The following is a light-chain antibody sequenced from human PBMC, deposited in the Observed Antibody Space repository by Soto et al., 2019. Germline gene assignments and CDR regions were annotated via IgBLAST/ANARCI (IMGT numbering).Light chain of an antibody. CDR2: RGS. CDR3: QDYGTSAPWT. J-gene: IGKJ1*01. V-gene: IGKV3-20*01. CDR1: QNIRGNE. Sequence: EVVLTQSQGTLSLSPGERATLSCRASQNIRGNELAWYQQKPGQAPRLLIYRGSSRATGIPDRFSGRVSGTDFTLTISRLEPEDFAVYYCQDYGTSAPWTFGQGTKVEIK.